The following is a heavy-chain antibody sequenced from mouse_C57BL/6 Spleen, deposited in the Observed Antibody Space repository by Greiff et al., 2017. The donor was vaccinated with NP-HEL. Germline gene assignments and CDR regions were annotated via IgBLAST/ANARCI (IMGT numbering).Heavy chain of an antibody. CDR2: INPSNGGT. J-gene: IGHJ1*03. D-gene: IGHD1-1*01. CDR1: GYTFTSYW. V-gene: IGHV1-53*01. Sequence: QVQLQQPGTELVKPGASVKLSCKASGYTFTSYWMHWVKQRPGPGLEWIGNINPSNGGTNYNEKFKSKATLTVTKSSSTSYMQLSSLTSEDSAVYYCARWVITTVVAHWYFDVWGTGTTVTVSS. CDR3: ARWVITTVVAHWYFDV.